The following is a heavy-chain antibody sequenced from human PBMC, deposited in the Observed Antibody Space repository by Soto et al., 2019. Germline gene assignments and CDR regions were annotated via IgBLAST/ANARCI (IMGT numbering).Heavy chain of an antibody. J-gene: IGHJ4*02. CDR1: GFTFSSYA. CDR2: ISGSGGST. CDR3: VKELHPDYDFWSGYLNQYYFDY. V-gene: IGHV3-23*01. D-gene: IGHD3-3*01. Sequence: GSLRLSCAASGFTFSSYAMSWVRQAPGKGLEWVSAISGSGGSTYYADSVKGRFTISRDNSKNTLYLQMNSLRAEDTAVYYCVKELHPDYDFWSGYLNQYYFDYWGQGTLVTVSS.